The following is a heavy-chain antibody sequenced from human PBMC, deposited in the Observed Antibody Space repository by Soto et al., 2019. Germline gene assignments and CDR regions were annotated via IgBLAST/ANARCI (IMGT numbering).Heavy chain of an antibody. CDR2: ISSNGGST. D-gene: IGHD2-15*01. Sequence: EVQLVESGGGLVQPGGSLRLSCAASGFTFSSYAMHWDRQAPGKGLEYVSAISSNGGSTYYANSVKGRFTISRDNSKNTLYLQMGSLRAEDMAVYYCARAKLLIRGGMDVWGQGTTVTVSS. CDR1: GFTFSSYA. V-gene: IGHV3-64*01. CDR3: ARAKLLIRGGMDV. J-gene: IGHJ6*02.